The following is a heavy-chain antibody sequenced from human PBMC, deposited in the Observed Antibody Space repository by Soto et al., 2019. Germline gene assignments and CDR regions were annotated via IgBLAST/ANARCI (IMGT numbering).Heavy chain of an antibody. D-gene: IGHD3-10*01. Sequence: SETLSLTCTVSGGSIISSSYYWVWIRQPPGKGLEWIGSIYYSGSTYYNPSLKSRVTISVDTSKNQFSLKLSSVTAADTAVYYCAGAVDRGVIINLDYWGQGTLVTVSS. CDR2: IYYSGST. J-gene: IGHJ4*02. CDR3: AGAVDRGVIINLDY. V-gene: IGHV4-39*01. CDR1: GGSIISSSYY.